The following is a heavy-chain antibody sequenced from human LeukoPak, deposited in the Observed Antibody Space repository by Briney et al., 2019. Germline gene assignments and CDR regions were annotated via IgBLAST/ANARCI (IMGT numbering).Heavy chain of an antibody. CDR1: GFTVSSNY. Sequence: GGSLRLFCAASGFTVSSNYMSWVRQAPGKGLEWVSVIYSGGSTYYADSVKGRFTISRDNSKNTLYLQMNSLRAEDTAVYYCARVGYYDSSGYSYFDYWGQGTLVTVSS. CDR3: ARVGYYDSSGYSYFDY. J-gene: IGHJ4*02. CDR2: IYSGGST. D-gene: IGHD3-22*01. V-gene: IGHV3-53*01.